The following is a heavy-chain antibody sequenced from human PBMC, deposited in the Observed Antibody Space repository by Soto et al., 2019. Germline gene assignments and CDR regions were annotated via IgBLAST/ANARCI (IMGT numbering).Heavy chain of an antibody. V-gene: IGHV4-59*01. D-gene: IGHD6-13*01. CDR2: VYNSGST. CDR1: GGSISSNY. CDR3: ARYRREAVAGYTLDN. Sequence: PSETLSLTCTVSGGSISSNYWTWIRQPPGKGLEWIGYVYNSGSTNYNPSLKSRVTISEDTSKSQFSLKVNSMTAADTAVYYCARYRREAVAGYTLDNWGQGILVTVYS. J-gene: IGHJ4*02.